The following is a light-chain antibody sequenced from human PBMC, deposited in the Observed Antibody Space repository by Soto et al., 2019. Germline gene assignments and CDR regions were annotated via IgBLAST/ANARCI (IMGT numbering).Light chain of an antibody. CDR2: GNN. J-gene: IGLJ1*01. Sequence: QSVLTQPPSVSGAPGQRVTISCTESSSNIGAGYDVHWYQQLPGTAPKLLIYGNNNRPSGVPDRFSGSKSGTSASLAITGLQAEDEADYYCQSYDSSLSGAYVFGTGTKLTVL. CDR3: QSYDSSLSGAYV. V-gene: IGLV1-40*01. CDR1: SSNIGAGYD.